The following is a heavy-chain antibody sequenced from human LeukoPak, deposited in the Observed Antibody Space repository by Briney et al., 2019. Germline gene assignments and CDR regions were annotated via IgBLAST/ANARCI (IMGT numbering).Heavy chain of an antibody. CDR3: ARGATMVRGVIIYFDY. J-gene: IGHJ4*02. D-gene: IGHD3-10*01. Sequence: SQTLSLTCTVSGGSISSGGYYWSWIRQHPGKGLEWIGYIYYSGSTYYNPSLKSQVTISVDTSKNQFSLKLSSVTAADTAVYYCARGATMVRGVIIYFDYWGQGTLVTVSS. V-gene: IGHV4-31*01. CDR2: IYYSGST. CDR1: GGSISSGGYY.